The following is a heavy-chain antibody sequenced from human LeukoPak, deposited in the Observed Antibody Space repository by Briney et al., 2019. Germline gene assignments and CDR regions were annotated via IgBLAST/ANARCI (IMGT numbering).Heavy chain of an antibody. CDR1: GFTFSSYS. CDR3: ARGGYCSSTSRYGYYYYGMDV. V-gene: IGHV3-48*02. CDR2: ISSSSSTI. Sequence: GSLRLSCAASGFTFSSYSMNWVRQAPGKGLEWVSYISSSSSTIYYADSVKGRFTISRDNAKNSLYLQMNSLRDEDTAVYYCARGGYCSSTSRYGYYYYGMDVWGQGTTVTVSS. J-gene: IGHJ6*02. D-gene: IGHD2-2*01.